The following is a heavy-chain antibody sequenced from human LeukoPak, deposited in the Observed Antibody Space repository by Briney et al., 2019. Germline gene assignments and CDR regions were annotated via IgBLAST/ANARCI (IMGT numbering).Heavy chain of an antibody. Sequence: GGSLRLSCAASGFTFSSYSMNGVRQAPGKGLEWVSYISSSSSTIYYADSVKGRFTISRDNAKNSLYLQMNSLRAEDTAVYYCARTISRPYFDYWGQGTLVTVSS. V-gene: IGHV3-48*04. J-gene: IGHJ4*02. CDR3: ARTISRPYFDY. CDR2: ISSSSSTI. CDR1: GFTFSSYS. D-gene: IGHD3-3*01.